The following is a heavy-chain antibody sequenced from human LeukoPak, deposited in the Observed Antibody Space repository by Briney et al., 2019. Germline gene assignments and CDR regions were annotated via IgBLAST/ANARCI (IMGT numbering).Heavy chain of an antibody. CDR2: INPNSGGT. D-gene: IGHD3-9*01. CDR1: GYTFTGYY. CDR3: ARKYDILTGQSNWFDP. J-gene: IGHJ5*02. Sequence: GASVKVSCKASGYTFTGYYLHWVRQAPGQGLEWMGWINPNSGGTKYPQKFQGRVTMTRDTPISTAYLEVSRLGSDDTAVYYCARKYDILTGQSNWFDPWGQGTLVTVSS. V-gene: IGHV1-2*02.